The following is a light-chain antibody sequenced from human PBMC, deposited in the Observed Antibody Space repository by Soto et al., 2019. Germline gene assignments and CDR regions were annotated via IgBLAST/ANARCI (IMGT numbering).Light chain of an antibody. CDR1: QSISSW. CDR2: DAS. Sequence: DIQMTQSPSTLSASVGDRVTITCRASQSISSWLAWYQQKPGEAPKLLIYDASSLESGVPSRFSGSGSGTEFPLTISRLQPDDFATYYRQQYNSYRTFGQGTKVDIK. CDR3: QQYNSYRT. J-gene: IGKJ1*01. V-gene: IGKV1-5*01.